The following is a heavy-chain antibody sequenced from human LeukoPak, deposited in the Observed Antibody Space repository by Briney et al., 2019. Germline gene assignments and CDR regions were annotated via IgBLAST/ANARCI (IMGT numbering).Heavy chain of an antibody. V-gene: IGHV3-30-3*02. Sequence: PGGSLRLSCTASGFTFSSYAMSWVRQAPGKGLEWVAVISYDGSNKYYADSVKGRFTISRDNSKNTLYLQMNSLRAEDTAVYYCAKKEWFGEEADAFDIWGQGTMVTVSS. CDR2: ISYDGSNK. D-gene: IGHD3-10*01. CDR3: AKKEWFGEEADAFDI. J-gene: IGHJ3*02. CDR1: GFTFSSYA.